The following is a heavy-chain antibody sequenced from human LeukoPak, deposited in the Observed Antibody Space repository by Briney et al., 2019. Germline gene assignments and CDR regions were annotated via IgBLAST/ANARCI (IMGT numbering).Heavy chain of an antibody. CDR2: ISAYNGNT. CDR3: ARDRSSIAARRTSWYYSYGMDV. V-gene: IGHV1-18*01. D-gene: IGHD6-6*01. Sequence: ASVKVSFKSSGYTFTIYGISWVRQAPAQGLELMGVISAYNGNTNYAQKLHGRVTITTDTSTSQAYMELRSLRSDDTAVYYCARDRSSIAARRTSWYYSYGMDVWGQGTTVTAYS. J-gene: IGHJ6*02. CDR1: GYTFTIYG.